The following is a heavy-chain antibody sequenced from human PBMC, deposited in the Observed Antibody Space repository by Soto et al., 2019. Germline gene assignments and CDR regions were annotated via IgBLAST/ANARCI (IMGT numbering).Heavy chain of an antibody. V-gene: IGHV3-64D*09. Sequence: GGSLRLSCSASGFTFSSYAMHWVRQAPGKGLEYVSAIMSNGGSTYYADSGKGRFTISIDNSKNTLYLQMSSLRAEDTAVYYCVKDGDSSSWYYFDYWGQGALVTVSS. D-gene: IGHD6-13*01. CDR2: IMSNGGST. CDR1: GFTFSSYA. CDR3: VKDGDSSSWYYFDY. J-gene: IGHJ4*02.